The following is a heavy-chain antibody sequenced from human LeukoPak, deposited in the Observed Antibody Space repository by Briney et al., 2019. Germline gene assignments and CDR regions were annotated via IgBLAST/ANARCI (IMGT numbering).Heavy chain of an antibody. CDR1: GFTFSSYE. CDR3: AELGITMIGGV. J-gene: IGHJ6*04. CDR2: ISSSGSTI. D-gene: IGHD3-10*02. Sequence: GGSLRPSCAASGFTFSSYEVNWGRQAPGKGLEWVSYISSSGSTIYYADSVKGRFTISRDNAKNSLYLQMNSLRAEDTAVYYCAELGITMIGGVWGKGTTVTISS. V-gene: IGHV3-48*03.